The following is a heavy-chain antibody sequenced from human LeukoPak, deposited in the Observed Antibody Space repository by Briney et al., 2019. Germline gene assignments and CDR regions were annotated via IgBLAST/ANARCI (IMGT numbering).Heavy chain of an antibody. CDR1: GGSISSYY. CDR3: ARGKVGDYVWGSYRASKSFDY. Sequence: SETLSLTCTVSGGSISSYYWSWIRQPPGKGLEWIGYIFYSGSTNYNPSLKSRVTISVDTSKNQFSLKLSSVTAADTAVYYCARGKVGDYVWGSYRASKSFDYWGQGTLVTVSS. V-gene: IGHV4-59*12. J-gene: IGHJ4*02. CDR2: IFYSGST. D-gene: IGHD3-16*02.